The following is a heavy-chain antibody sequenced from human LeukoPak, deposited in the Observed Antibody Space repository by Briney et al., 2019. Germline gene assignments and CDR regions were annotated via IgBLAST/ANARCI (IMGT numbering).Heavy chain of an antibody. CDR2: IYPGGSDT. J-gene: IGHJ5*02. V-gene: IGHV5-51*01. Sequence: KRGESLKISCKGSGYEFSNYWIAWVRQVPGKGLEWMGIIYPGGSDTRYSPSFQGQVNISADKSINTAYVQWSSLKASDTAMYYCARHREGYSSNWSWFDPWGQGTLVTVSS. D-gene: IGHD6-13*01. CDR3: ARHREGYSSNWSWFDP. CDR1: GYEFSNYW.